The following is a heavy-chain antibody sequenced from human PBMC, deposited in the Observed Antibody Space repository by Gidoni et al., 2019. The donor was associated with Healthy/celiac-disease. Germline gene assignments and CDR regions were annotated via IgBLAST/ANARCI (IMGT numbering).Heavy chain of an antibody. J-gene: IGHJ1*01. D-gene: IGHD6-13*01. CDR1: GFTVSSNY. V-gene: IGHV3-66*02. CDR2: IYSGGST. CDR3: ARDPGSSWLYFQH. Sequence: EVQLVESGGGVVQPGGSLRLSCAASGFTVSSNYMSWVRQAPGKGLEWVSVIYSGGSTYYADSVKGRFTISRDNSKNTLYLQMNSLRAEDTAVYYCARDPGSSWLYFQHWGQGTLVTVSS.